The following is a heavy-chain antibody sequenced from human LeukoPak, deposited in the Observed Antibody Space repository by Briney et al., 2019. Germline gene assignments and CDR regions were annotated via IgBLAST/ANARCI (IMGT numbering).Heavy chain of an antibody. CDR2: INHSGST. CDR1: GGSFSGYY. V-gene: IGHV4-34*01. CDR3: ATPFRYDSSVYFY. J-gene: IGHJ4*02. Sequence: PSETLSLTCAVYGGSFSGYYWSWIRQPPGKGLEWIGEINHSGSTNYNPSLKSRVTISVDTSKNQFSLKLSPVTAADTAVYYCATPFRYDSSVYFYWGQGTLVTVSS. D-gene: IGHD3-22*01.